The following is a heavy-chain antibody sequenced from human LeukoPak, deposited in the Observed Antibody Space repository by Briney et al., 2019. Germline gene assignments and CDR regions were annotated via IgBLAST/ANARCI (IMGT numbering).Heavy chain of an antibody. CDR3: ARSYYYDSNIDY. CDR1: GGSFSGYY. CDR2: INHSGST. J-gene: IGHJ4*02. D-gene: IGHD3-22*01. V-gene: IGHV4-34*01. Sequence: SETLSLTCAVYGGSFSGYYWSWIRQPPGKGLEWIGEINHSGSTNYNPSLKSRVTISVDTSKNQFSPKLSSVTAADTAVYYCARSYYYDSNIDYWGQGTLVTVSS.